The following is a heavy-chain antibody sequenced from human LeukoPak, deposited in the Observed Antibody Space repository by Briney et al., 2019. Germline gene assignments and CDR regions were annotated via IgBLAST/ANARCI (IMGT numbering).Heavy chain of an antibody. V-gene: IGHV3-23*01. CDR1: GFTFSSYA. CDR2: IFPSGGEI. Sequence: PGGSLRFSCAASGFTFSSYAMSWVRQPPGKGLEWVSSIFPSGGEIHYADSVRGRFTISRDNSKSTLSLQMNSLRAEDTAIYYCATYRQVLLPFESWGQGTLVTVSS. J-gene: IGHJ4*02. D-gene: IGHD2-8*02. CDR3: ATYRQVLLPFES.